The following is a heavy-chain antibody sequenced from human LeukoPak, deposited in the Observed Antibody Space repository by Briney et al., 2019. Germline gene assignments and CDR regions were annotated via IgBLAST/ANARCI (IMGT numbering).Heavy chain of an antibody. CDR1: GGTFNSYA. D-gene: IGHD2-2*01. Sequence: ASVKVSCKASGGTFNSYAISWVRQAPGQELEWMGEIIAIFGTAHYAQKFQGRVTITADESTSTAYMELSSLRSEDTAVYYCARGLLPPMRVWFDPWGQGTLVTVSS. V-gene: IGHV1-69*13. CDR3: ARGLLPPMRVWFDP. CDR2: IIAIFGTA. J-gene: IGHJ5*02.